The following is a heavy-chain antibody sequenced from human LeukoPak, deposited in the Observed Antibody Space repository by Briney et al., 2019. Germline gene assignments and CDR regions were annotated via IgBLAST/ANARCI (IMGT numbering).Heavy chain of an antibody. CDR3: AKENDFWSGYYTNYFDY. V-gene: IGHV3-23*01. J-gene: IGHJ4*02. D-gene: IGHD3-3*01. CDR2: ISGSGGST. CDR1: GFTFSSYA. Sequence: PGGSLRLSCAASGFTFSSYAMSWVRQAPGKGLEWVSAISGSGGSTYYADSVKGRFTISRDNPKNTLYLQMNSLRAEDTAVYYCAKENDFWSGYYTNYFDYWGQGTLVTVSS.